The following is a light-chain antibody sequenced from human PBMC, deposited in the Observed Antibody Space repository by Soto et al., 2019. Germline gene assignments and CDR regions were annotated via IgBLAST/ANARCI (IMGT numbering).Light chain of an antibody. V-gene: IGLV2-14*01. CDR2: DVS. CDR3: VSYTSISNHV. Sequence: QSVLTQPASVSGSPGQSITISCTGTSSDVGGYNYVSWYQHHPGKAPKLMIYDVSNRPSGVSNRFSGSKSGNTASLTISGLQGEDEADYYCVSYTSISNHVFGTGTKVTVL. J-gene: IGLJ1*01. CDR1: SSDVGGYNY.